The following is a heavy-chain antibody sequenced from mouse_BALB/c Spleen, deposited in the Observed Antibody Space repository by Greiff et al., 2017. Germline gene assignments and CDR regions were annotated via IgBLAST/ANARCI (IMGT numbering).Heavy chain of an antibody. D-gene: IGHD2-4*01. V-gene: IGHV5-6-5*01. CDR1: GFTFSSYA. Sequence: EVHLVESGGGLVKPGGSLKLSCAASGFTFSSYAMSWVRQTPEKRLEWVASISSGGSTYYPDSVKGRFTISRDNARNILYLQMSSLRSEDTAMYYCSRGEGYYDYPYYFDYWGQATTLTVSS. CDR3: SRGEGYYDYPYYFDY. CDR2: ISSGGST. J-gene: IGHJ2*01.